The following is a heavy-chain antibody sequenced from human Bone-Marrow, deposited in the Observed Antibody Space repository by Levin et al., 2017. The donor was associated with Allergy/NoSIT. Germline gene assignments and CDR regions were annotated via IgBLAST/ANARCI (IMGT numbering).Heavy chain of an antibody. CDR3: AKDQSSGYIGRGAFDL. Sequence: LSLTCAASGFTFSTFGMHWVRQAPGKGLEWVSVISHDGRDKYYADSVKGRFTISRDTSKNTLSLQMDSLRAEDTALYYCAKDQSSGYIGRGAFDLWGQGTMVIVSS. CDR1: GFTFSTFG. J-gene: IGHJ3*01. V-gene: IGHV3-30*18. CDR2: ISHDGRDK. D-gene: IGHD6-25*01.